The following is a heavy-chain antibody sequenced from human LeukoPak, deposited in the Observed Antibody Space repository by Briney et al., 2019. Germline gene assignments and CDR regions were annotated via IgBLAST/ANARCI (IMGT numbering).Heavy chain of an antibody. CDR2: INSDGSST. J-gene: IGHJ4*02. Sequence: PGGSLRLSCAASGFTFSSYWMHWVRQAPGKGLVWVSRINSDGSSTSYADSVKGRFTISRDNAKNTLYLQMNSLRAEDTAVYYCARDSRITIFGVVIRPLDYWGQGTLVTVSS. D-gene: IGHD3-3*01. V-gene: IGHV3-74*01. CDR1: GFTFSSYW. CDR3: ARDSRITIFGVVIRPLDY.